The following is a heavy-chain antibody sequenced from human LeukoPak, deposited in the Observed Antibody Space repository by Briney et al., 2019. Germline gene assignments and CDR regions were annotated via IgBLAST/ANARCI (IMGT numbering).Heavy chain of an antibody. D-gene: IGHD3-3*01. CDR1: GFTFSSYG. CDR2: IRYDGSNK. J-gene: IGHJ5*02. Sequence: GGSLRLSCAASGFTFSSYGMHWVRQAPGKGLEWVAFIRYDGSNKYYADSVKGRFTISRDNSKNTLYLQMNSLRAEDTAVYYCAKDGEYYDFWSGYLTFDPWGQGTLVTVSS. V-gene: IGHV3-30*02. CDR3: AKDGEYYDFWSGYLTFDP.